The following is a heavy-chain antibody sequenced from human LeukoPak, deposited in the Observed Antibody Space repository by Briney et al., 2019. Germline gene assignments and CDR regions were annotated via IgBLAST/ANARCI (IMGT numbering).Heavy chain of an antibody. CDR2: IYHSGST. J-gene: IGHJ4*02. CDR1: GGSISSGGYY. V-gene: IGHV4-39*01. Sequence: SETLSLTCTVSGGSISSGGYYWSWIRQAPGKGLEWIGTIYHSGSTEYNPSLKSRVAIFVDTSKNQFSLILHSVAAADTAVYYCARRSEFDNTHYHYFDYWGQGALVTVSS. D-gene: IGHD2-15*01. CDR3: ARRSEFDNTHYHYFDY.